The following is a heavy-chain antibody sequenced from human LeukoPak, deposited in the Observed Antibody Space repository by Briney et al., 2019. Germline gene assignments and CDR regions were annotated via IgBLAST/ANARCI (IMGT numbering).Heavy chain of an antibody. J-gene: IGHJ5*02. V-gene: IGHV3-30-3*01. Sequence: GGSLRLSCAASGFTFSSYAMHWVRQAPGKGLEWVAVISYDGSNKYYADSVKGRFTISRDNSKNTLYLQMNSLRAEDTAVYYCATEVNVAYYNVPGNDYRGIDPWGPGTLVTVSS. CDR1: GFTFSSYA. D-gene: IGHD3-10*02. CDR3: ATEVNVAYYNVPGNDYRGIDP. CDR2: ISYDGSNK.